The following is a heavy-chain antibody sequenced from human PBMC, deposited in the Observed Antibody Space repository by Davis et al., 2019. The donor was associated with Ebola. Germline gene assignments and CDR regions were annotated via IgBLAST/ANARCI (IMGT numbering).Heavy chain of an antibody. D-gene: IGHD5-18*01. CDR3: ARDSKWIQLWFVDY. CDR2: ISAYNGNT. V-gene: IGHV1-18*01. J-gene: IGHJ4*02. CDR1: GYTFTSYG. Sequence: ASVKVSCKASGYTFTSYGISWVRQAPGQGLEWMGWISAYNGNTNYAQKLQGRVTMTTDKSTSTAYMELNSLRSEDTAVYYCARDSKWIQLWFVDYWGQGTLVTVSS.